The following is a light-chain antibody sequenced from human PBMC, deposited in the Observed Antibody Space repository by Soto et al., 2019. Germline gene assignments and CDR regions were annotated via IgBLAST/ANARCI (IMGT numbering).Light chain of an antibody. Sequence: EIVMTQSPATLSVSPGERATLSCRASQSVSSNLAWYQQKPGQAPRLLIYGASTRATGIPARFSGSGSGTEFTLTISSLQSEDFAVYYCQQYNNLPPMWTFGQGTKVEIK. V-gene: IGKV3-15*01. CDR3: QQYNNLPPMWT. CDR1: QSVSSN. CDR2: GAS. J-gene: IGKJ1*01.